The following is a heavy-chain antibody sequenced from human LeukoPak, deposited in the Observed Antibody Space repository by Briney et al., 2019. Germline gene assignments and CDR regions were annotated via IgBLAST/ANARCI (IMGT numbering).Heavy chain of an antibody. CDR2: INPNSGGT. J-gene: IGHJ4*02. CDR3: ARGHIVGATQLGY. CDR1: GYTFTSYH. V-gene: IGHV1-2*02. Sequence: GASVKVSCKASGYTFTSYHMHWVRQAPGQGLEWMGWINPNSGGTNYAQKFQGRVTMTRDTSISTAYMELSRLRSDDTAVYYCARGHIVGATQLGYWGQGTLVTVSS. D-gene: IGHD1-26*01.